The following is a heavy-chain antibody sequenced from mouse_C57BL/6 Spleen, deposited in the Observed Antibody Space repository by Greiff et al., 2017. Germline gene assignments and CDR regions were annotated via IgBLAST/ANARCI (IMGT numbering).Heavy chain of an antibody. Sequence: DVKLQESGPGLVKPSQSLSLTCSVTGYSITSGYYWNWIRQFPGNKLEWMGYISYDGSNNYNPSLKNRISITRDTSKNQFFLKLNSVTTEDTATYYCARGDDYEAWFAYWGQGTLVTVSA. CDR3: ARGDDYEAWFAY. D-gene: IGHD2-4*01. CDR1: GYSITSGYY. V-gene: IGHV3-6*01. CDR2: ISYDGSN. J-gene: IGHJ3*01.